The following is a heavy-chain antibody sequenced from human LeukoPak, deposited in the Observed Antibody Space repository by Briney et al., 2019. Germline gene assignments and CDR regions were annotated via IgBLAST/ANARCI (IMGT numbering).Heavy chain of an antibody. CDR3: ARGGYYGSGNDFRFDP. CDR1: GGSINSYY. V-gene: IGHV4-59*01. J-gene: IGHJ5*02. CDR2: IHYTGST. D-gene: IGHD3-10*01. Sequence: PSETLSLTCTVSGGSINSYYWSWIRQPPGKGLECIGYIHYTGSTNYNPSLKSRVTISVDTSKNQFSLRLSSVTAADTAIYYCARGGYYGSGNDFRFDPWGQGTLVTVSS.